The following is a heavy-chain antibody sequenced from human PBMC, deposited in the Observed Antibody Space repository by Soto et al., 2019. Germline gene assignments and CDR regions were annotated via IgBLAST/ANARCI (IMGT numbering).Heavy chain of an antibody. CDR2: INPNSGGT. D-gene: IGHD1-26*01. CDR3: ASDYSGSFQNGGIDV. Sequence: ASVKVSCKASGYTFTGYYMHWVRQAPGQGLEWMGWINPNSGGTNYAQKFQGRVTMTRDTSISTAYMELSRLRSDDTAVYYCASDYSGSFQNGGIDVWGQGTTVTVSS. J-gene: IGHJ6*02. CDR1: GYTFTGYY. V-gene: IGHV1-2*02.